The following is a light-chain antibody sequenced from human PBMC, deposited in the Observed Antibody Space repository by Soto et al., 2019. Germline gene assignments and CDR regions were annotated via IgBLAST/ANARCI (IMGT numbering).Light chain of an antibody. CDR1: QTVNSN. J-gene: IGKJ1*01. V-gene: IGKV3-15*01. CDR3: QQYNNWPPWT. CDR2: GAS. Sequence: EIVMTQSPATLSVSLGERATLSCTASQTVNSNIAWHQQKPGQAPRLLIYGASTRATGIPARFSGSGSGTEFTLTISSLQSEDFAVYYCQQYNNWPPWTFGQGTKVEIK.